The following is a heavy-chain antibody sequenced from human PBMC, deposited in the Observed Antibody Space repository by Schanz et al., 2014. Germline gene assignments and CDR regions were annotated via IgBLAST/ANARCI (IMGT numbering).Heavy chain of an antibody. Sequence: EVQVVESGGGFVQPGGSLRLSCAASGFTFSSYVMNWVRQAPGRGLAWVSFISASGDSTSYADSVKGRFTISRDNSKTTLYLQMNSLRDEDTAMYYCARRVPYSFGLEVWGQGATVTVSS. CDR2: ISASGDST. CDR1: GFTFSSYV. J-gene: IGHJ6*02. V-gene: IGHV3-23*04. D-gene: IGHD1-1*01. CDR3: ARRVPYSFGLEV.